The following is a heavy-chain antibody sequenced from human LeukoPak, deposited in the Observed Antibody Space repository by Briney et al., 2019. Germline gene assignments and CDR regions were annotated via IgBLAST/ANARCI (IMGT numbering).Heavy chain of an antibody. CDR2: IRYDGSNK. CDR3: AKAPY. CDR1: GFTFSIFG. Sequence: GGSLSLSCAASGFTFSIFGMHWVRQAPGKGLEWVAFIRYDGSNKYYADSVKGRFTISRDNSKNTLYLQMSSLGAEDTVVYYCAKAPYWGQGTLVTVSS. V-gene: IGHV3-30*02. J-gene: IGHJ4*02.